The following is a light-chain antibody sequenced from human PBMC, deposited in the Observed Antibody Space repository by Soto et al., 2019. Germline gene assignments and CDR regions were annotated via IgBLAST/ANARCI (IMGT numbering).Light chain of an antibody. Sequence: QSVLTQPASVSGSPGQSITISCTGTTSDVGSYNLVSWYQQHPGKVPKLVIYEVTKRPSGISNRFSGSKSGNTAPLTISGLQVEDEADYYCCSYAGSTTFPVLFGGGTKVTVL. J-gene: IGLJ2*01. CDR3: CSYAGSTTFPVL. CDR2: EVT. CDR1: TSDVGSYNL. V-gene: IGLV2-23*02.